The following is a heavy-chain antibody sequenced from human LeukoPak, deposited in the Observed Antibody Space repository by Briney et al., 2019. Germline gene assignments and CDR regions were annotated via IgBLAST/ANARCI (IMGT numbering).Heavy chain of an antibody. J-gene: IGHJ6*01. V-gene: IGHV3-66*01. CDR1: GFTVSTNY. CDR3: AIDGLTYYGTDV. CDR2: IHSGGST. Sequence: PGGSLTLSCVPSGFTVSTNYITCVRQAPGKGLEWVALIHSGGSTYYPDSVRGRFTISRDNSKNRVYLQMKSMRAEDTAVYYCAIDGLTYYGTDVWGQGSTVTV.